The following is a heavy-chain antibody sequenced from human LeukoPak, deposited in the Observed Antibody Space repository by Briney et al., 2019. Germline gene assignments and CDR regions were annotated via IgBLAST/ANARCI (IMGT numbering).Heavy chain of an antibody. CDR1: GYTFTVYY. CDR3: ARAAMTVVVTDFDY. D-gene: IGHD3-22*01. V-gene: IGHV1-2*02. J-gene: IGHJ4*02. CDR2: INPNSGGT. Sequence: ASVTVSCKASGYTFTVYYMHWVRQAPGQGLEWMGWINPNSGGTNYAQKFQGRVTMTRDTSISTAYMELSRLRSDDTAVYYCARAAMTVVVTDFDYWGQGTLVTVSS.